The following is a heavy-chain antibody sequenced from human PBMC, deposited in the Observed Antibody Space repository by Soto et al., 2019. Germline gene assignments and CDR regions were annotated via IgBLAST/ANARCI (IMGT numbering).Heavy chain of an antibody. CDR1: GGSFSGYY. J-gene: IGHJ3*02. D-gene: IGHD4-17*01. V-gene: IGHV4-34*01. CDR2: IDHSGST. Sequence: PSETLSLTCAVYGGSFSGYYWSWIRQPPGKGLAWIGEIDHSGSTNYNPSLKSRVTMSVDTSKNQFSLKLSSVTAADTAVYYCARFEHGDYGIHAFDIWGQGTMVTVSS. CDR3: ARFEHGDYGIHAFDI.